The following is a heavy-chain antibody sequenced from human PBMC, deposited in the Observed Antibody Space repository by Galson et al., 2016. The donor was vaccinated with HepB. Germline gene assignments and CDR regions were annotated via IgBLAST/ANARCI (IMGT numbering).Heavy chain of an antibody. D-gene: IGHD2-21*02. CDR1: GGSISTYS. CDR3: AGQHVRMVTANLCWYFDR. V-gene: IGHV4-59*01. Sequence: TLSLTCNVSGGSISTYSWNWIRQPPGKGLEWIGSVYNSGSTNYNPSLKSRVTISLDTSKNQFSLNLTSGPAADTAVYYFAGQHVRMVTANLCWYFDRWGRGTLVTVSS. CDR2: VYNSGST. J-gene: IGHJ2*01.